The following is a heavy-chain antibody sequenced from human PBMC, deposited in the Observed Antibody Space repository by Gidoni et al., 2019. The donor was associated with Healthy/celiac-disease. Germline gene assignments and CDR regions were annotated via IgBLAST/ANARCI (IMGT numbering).Heavy chain of an antibody. CDR2: ITPFNGNT. D-gene: IGHD3-16*01. CDR3: VMGERWLRD. J-gene: IGHJ4*02. V-gene: IGHV1-45*02. CDR1: GYTFTYRY. Sequence: QMQLVQSGAEVKKTGSSVKVSCKTSGYTFTYRYLHWVRQAPGQALEWMGWITPFNGNTHYAQKFQDRVTITRDRSMSTAYMELSSLRSEDTAMYDCVMGERWLRDWGQGTLVTVSS.